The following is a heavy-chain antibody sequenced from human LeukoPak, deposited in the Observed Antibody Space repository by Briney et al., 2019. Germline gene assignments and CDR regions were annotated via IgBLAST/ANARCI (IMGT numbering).Heavy chain of an antibody. D-gene: IGHD2-2*03. CDR1: NGSMTSDSYY. Sequence: PSETLSLTCTVSNGSMTSDSYYWAWVRQPPGKGLEWIGTIFYSGKTYYSASLKSPVTVSLDTSKKNFSLRLSSVTAADTAVYYCARLWIVATWFDAWGQGALVTVSS. J-gene: IGHJ5*02. CDR3: ARLWIVATWFDA. CDR2: IFYSGKT. V-gene: IGHV4-39*02.